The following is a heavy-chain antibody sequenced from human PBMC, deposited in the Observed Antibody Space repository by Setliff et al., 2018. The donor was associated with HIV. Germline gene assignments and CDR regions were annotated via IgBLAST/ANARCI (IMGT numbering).Heavy chain of an antibody. D-gene: IGHD5-12*01. J-gene: IGHJ4*02. V-gene: IGHV3-48*01. Sequence: GGSLRLSCAASGFTFSSYSMNWVRQAPGKGLEWVSYISSSSSTIYYADSVKGRFTISRDNAKNSLYLQMNSLRAEDTAVYYCARDTRDGYRGVEYWGQGTLVTVSS. CDR3: ARDTRDGYRGVEY. CDR2: ISSSSSTI. CDR1: GFTFSSYS.